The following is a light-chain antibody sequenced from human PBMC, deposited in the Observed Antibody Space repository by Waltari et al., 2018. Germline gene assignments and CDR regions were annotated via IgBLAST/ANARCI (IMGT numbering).Light chain of an antibody. CDR2: IDGGGGH. CDR3: QTWDPDTVV. J-gene: IGLJ2*01. Sequence: QLAVTQSPSASASLGASVTLTFTLSSEHSAYAIAWPQHQPEKGPRFLMKIDGGGGHTKGDGIPDRFSGFSSGAERYLTISSLQYEDEAAYYCQTWDPDTVVFGGGTKLTV. CDR1: SEHSAYA. V-gene: IGLV4-69*01.